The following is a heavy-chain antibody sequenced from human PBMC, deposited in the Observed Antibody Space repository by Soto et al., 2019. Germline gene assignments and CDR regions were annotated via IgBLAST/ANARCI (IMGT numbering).Heavy chain of an antibody. J-gene: IGHJ4*02. D-gene: IGHD1-26*01. Sequence: SETLSLTCAVYGGSFSGYYWSWIRQPPGKGLEWIGEINHSGSTNYNPSLKSRVTISVDTSKNQFSLKLSSVTAADTAVYYCARAPRQWELQSYYFDYWGQGTLVTVSS. CDR2: INHSGST. CDR3: ARAPRQWELQSYYFDY. CDR1: GGSFSGYY. V-gene: IGHV4-34*01.